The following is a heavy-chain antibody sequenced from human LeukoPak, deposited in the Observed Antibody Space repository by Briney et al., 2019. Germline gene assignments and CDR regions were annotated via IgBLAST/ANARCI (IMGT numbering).Heavy chain of an antibody. V-gene: IGHV4-59*01. CDR2: MYYSGST. CDR3: ARVGGDFWSGYYTPAYNWFDP. CDR1: GGSISSYY. J-gene: IGHJ5*02. D-gene: IGHD3-3*01. Sequence: ASETLSLTCAVSGGSISSYYWSWIRQPPGKGREWMGYMYYSGSTNYNPSLKSRVTISVDTSKNQFSLKLSSVTAADTAVYYCARVGGDFWSGYYTPAYNWFDPWGQGTLVTVSS.